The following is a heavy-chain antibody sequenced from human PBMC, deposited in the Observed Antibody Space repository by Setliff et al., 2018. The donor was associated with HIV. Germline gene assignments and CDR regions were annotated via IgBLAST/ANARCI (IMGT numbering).Heavy chain of an antibody. CDR2: IYTSGST. D-gene: IGHD4-17*01. CDR1: GGSITGDNYS. CDR3: ASLSSYGDYLYFDY. V-gene: IGHV4-4*09. Sequence: SETLSLTCSVSGGSITGDNYSWGWIRQSPGKGLEWIGYIYTSGSTNYNPSLKSRVTISVDTSKNQFSLKLSSVTAADTAVYYCASLSSYGDYLYFDYWGQGTLVTVSS. J-gene: IGHJ4*02.